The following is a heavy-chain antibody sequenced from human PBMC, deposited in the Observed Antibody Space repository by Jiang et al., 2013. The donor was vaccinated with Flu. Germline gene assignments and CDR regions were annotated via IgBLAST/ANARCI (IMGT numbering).Heavy chain of an antibody. CDR3: AREGRVPRGLDV. Sequence: PGLVKPSETLSLTCSVSGGSMNNYYWSWIRQPPGKGLEWIGYIYYRGSTIYNPSLQSRATISLHTSKNQFSLNLTSVTAADTAVYYCAREGRVPRGLDVWGQGTTVTVSS. J-gene: IGHJ6*02. D-gene: IGHD5-24*01. CDR2: IYYRGST. CDR1: GGSMNNYY. V-gene: IGHV4-59*12.